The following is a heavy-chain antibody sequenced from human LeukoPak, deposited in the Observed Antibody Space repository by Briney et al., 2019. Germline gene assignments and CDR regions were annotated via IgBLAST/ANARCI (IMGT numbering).Heavy chain of an antibody. CDR3: ARDFGYF. CDR1: VFTFSSYS. V-gene: IGHV3-48*01. Sequence: AGSLTLSRAPSVFTFSSYSMNWVRQAPGTGLEWVSYISSNGTTIYIPDSVKGRFTISRENVKNSLYLQMNSLRAEDTGVYYCARDFGYFWGQGTMVTVSS. D-gene: IGHD3-10*01. J-gene: IGHJ6*01. CDR2: ISSNGTTI.